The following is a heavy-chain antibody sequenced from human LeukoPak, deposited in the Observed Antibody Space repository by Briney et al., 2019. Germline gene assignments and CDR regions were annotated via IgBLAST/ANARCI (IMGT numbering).Heavy chain of an antibody. D-gene: IGHD2-15*01. CDR1: GGTFSSYA. CDR2: IIPILGIA. J-gene: IGHJ5*02. CDR3: ARERYCSGGSCLNWFDP. Sequence: GSSVKVSCKASGGTFSSYAISWVRQAPGQGLEWMGRIIPILGIANYAQKFQGRVTITADKSTSTAYMELGSLRSEDTAVYYCARERYCSGGSCLNWFDPWGQGTLVTVSS. V-gene: IGHV1-69*04.